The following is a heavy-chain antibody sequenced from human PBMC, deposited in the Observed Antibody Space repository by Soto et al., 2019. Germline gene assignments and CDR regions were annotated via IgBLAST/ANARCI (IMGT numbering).Heavy chain of an antibody. V-gene: IGHV4-59*01. CDR1: GDTSTSYY. J-gene: IGHJ5*01. Sequence: KPSETLSLTCTVSGDTSTSYYWGWIRQAPGKGLEWIGHIHNSGTSTHNPSLNGRVTISIDMSKKQFSLKLTSLTSADTAVYYCERDFYDSVGYTWFDSWSQGTLVTVSS. D-gene: IGHD3-22*01. CDR3: ERDFYDSVGYTWFDS. CDR2: IHNSGTS.